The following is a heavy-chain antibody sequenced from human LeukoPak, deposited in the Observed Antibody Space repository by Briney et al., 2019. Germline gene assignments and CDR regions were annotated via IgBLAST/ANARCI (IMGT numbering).Heavy chain of an antibody. CDR2: INPNSGGT. CDR3: ARGSPGGYYPHFDY. J-gene: IGHJ4*02. Sequence: ALVKVSCKASGYTFTGYYMHWVRQAPGQGLEWMGWINPNSGGTNYAQKFQGRVTMTRDTSISTAYMELSRLRSDDTAVYYCARGSPGGYYPHFDYWGQGTLVTVSS. D-gene: IGHD3-22*01. V-gene: IGHV1-2*02. CDR1: GYTFTGYY.